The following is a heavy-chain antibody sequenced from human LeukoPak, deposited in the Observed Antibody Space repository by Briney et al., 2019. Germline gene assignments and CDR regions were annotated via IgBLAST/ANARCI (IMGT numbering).Heavy chain of an antibody. D-gene: IGHD2-2*01. CDR1: GFTFSSYS. CDR3: AGPSSTVY. CDR2: ISSTSSYI. J-gene: IGHJ4*02. V-gene: IGHV3-21*01. Sequence: GGYLTLYCAASGFTFSSYSMNWLPQAPGKGREGFSSISSTSSYIYYADSVKGRFTISRDNAKNSLYLQMNSLRAEDTAVYYCAGPSSTVYWGRGTLVTVSS.